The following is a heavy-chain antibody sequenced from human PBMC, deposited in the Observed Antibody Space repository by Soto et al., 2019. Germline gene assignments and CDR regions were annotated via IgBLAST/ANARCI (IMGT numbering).Heavy chain of an antibody. D-gene: IGHD1-26*01. V-gene: IGHV3-9*01. CDR1: GFTFDDYA. J-gene: IGHJ6*02. CDR2: ISWNSANM. Sequence: PGGSLRLSCATSGFTFDDYAMHWVRQAPGKGLEWVSGISWNSANMGYADSVKARFTISRDNAKNSLSLQMNSLRVEDTALYYCAKDISGRGSFYYYYGMDVWGQGTTVTVSS. CDR3: AKDISGRGSFYYYYGMDV.